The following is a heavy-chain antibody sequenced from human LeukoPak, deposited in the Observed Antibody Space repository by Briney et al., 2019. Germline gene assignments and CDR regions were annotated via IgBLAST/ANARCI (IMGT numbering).Heavy chain of an antibody. V-gene: IGHV3-23*01. Sequence: GESLRLSCAASGLTFSDYAMSWVRQAPGEGLEWVSAISGSGYYTYYADSVKGRFTISRDNSKNTLYLQMNTLRAEDTAVYYCARDRATGTVAADYWGQGTLVTVSS. D-gene: IGHD6-19*01. J-gene: IGHJ4*02. CDR3: ARDRATGTVAADY. CDR1: GLTFSDYA. CDR2: ISGSGYYT.